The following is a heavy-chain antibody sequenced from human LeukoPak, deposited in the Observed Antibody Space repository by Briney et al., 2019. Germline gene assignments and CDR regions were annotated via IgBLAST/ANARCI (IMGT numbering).Heavy chain of an antibody. CDR3: ARGGYDYGDYSFMPRPGGFQH. V-gene: IGHV4-30-2*05. J-gene: IGHJ1*01. CDR2: IYHSGST. Sequence: SETLSLTCTVSGGSISSGGYYWSWIRQPPGKGPEWIGYIYHSGSTYYNPSLKSRVTISVDTSKNQFSLKLSSVTAADTAVYYCARGGYDYGDYSFMPRPGGFQHWGQGTLVTVSS. D-gene: IGHD4-17*01. CDR1: GGSISSGGYY.